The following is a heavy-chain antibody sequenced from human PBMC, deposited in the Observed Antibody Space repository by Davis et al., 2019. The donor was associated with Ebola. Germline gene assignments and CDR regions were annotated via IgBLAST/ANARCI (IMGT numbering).Heavy chain of an antibody. CDR3: TSDYYYDSSGYSDY. CDR2: IRSKANSYAT. Sequence: GGSLRLSCAASGFTFSGSAMHWVRQASGKGLEWVGRIRSKANSYATAYAASVKGRFTISRDDSKNTAYLQMNSLKTEDTAVYYCTSDYYYDSSGYSDYWGQGTLVTVSS. CDR1: GFTFSGSA. V-gene: IGHV3-73*01. D-gene: IGHD3-22*01. J-gene: IGHJ4*02.